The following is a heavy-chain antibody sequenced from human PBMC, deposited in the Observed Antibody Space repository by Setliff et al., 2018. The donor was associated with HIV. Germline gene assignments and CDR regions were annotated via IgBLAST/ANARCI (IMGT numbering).Heavy chain of an antibody. CDR1: GFTFSDYP. CDR3: TRDRSRDYSDSSGYYHFFDP. V-gene: IGHV3-48*01. CDR2: IYPDSNNI. D-gene: IGHD3-22*01. J-gene: IGHJ5*02. Sequence: GGSLRLSCAASGFTFSDYPMNWVRQAPGEGLEWVSHIYPDSNNIDYTDPVKGRFTISRDDSKGGAYLQMNSLKTEDTAVYYCTRDRSRDYSDSSGYYHFFDPWGQGTLVTVLL.